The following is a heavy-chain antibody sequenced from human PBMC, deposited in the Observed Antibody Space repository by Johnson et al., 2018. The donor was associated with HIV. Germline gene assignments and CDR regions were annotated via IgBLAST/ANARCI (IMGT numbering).Heavy chain of an antibody. CDR1: GFTFSSYW. CDR3: ASGVYSSSWSWDVAFDI. J-gene: IGHJ3*02. D-gene: IGHD6-13*01. CDR2: INSDGSST. V-gene: IGHV3-74*02. Sequence: MQVVESGGGLVQPGGSLRLSCAASGFTFSSYWMHWVRQAPGKGLVWVSRINSDGSSTNYADSVKGRFTISRDNAKNTLYLQMNSLRAEDTAVYYCASGVYSSSWSWDVAFDIWGQGTMVTVSS.